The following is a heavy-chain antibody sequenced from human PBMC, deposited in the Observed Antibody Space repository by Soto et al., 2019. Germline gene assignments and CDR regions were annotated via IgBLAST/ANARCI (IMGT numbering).Heavy chain of an antibody. CDR1: GFTFSSYG. Sequence: GGSLRFSCAASGFTFSSYGMHWVRQAPGKGLEWVAVISYDGSNKYYADSVKGRFTISRDNSKNTLYLQMNSLRAEDTAVYYCAKDLPPMATTTEYYFDYWGQGTLVTVSS. D-gene: IGHD5-12*01. CDR3: AKDLPPMATTTEYYFDY. CDR2: ISYDGSNK. J-gene: IGHJ4*02. V-gene: IGHV3-30*18.